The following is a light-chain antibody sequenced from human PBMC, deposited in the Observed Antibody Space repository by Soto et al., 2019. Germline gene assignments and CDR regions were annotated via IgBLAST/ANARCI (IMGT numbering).Light chain of an antibody. CDR2: DVN. V-gene: IGLV2-14*03. J-gene: IGLJ1*01. CDR1: SSDVGGYNY. Sequence: QSALTQPASVSGSPGQSIAISCTGTSSDVGGYNYVSWYQQHPDKVPKLIIYDVNNRPSGVSDRFSGSKSGNTASLTISGLQAEDEADYYCSSFTSTACYVFGSGTKVTVL. CDR3: SSFTSTACYV.